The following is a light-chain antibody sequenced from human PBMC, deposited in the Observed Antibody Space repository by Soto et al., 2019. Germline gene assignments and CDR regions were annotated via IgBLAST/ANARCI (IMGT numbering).Light chain of an antibody. Sequence: NFMLTQPHSVSESPGKTVTISCTRSSGSIASNYVQWYQQRPGSAPTPVIYEDSQRPSGVPDRFSGSIDSSSNSASLTISRLKTEDEADYYCQSFDISNVVFGGGTKLTVL. CDR3: QSFDISNVV. V-gene: IGLV6-57*04. CDR2: EDS. J-gene: IGLJ2*01. CDR1: SGSIASNY.